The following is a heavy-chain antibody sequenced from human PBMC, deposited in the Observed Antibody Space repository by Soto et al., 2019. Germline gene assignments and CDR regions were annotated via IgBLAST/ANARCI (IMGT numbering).Heavy chain of an antibody. Sequence: GGSLRLSCAASGFTFSSYAMNWVRQAPGKGLEWVSGISGSGITIYYADSVKGRFTISRDNSKITLHLQMNSLRAEDTAVYYCAKGNALTRTNWFDSWGQGTLVTVSS. V-gene: IGHV3-23*01. D-gene: IGHD1-7*01. CDR3: AKGNALTRTNWFDS. J-gene: IGHJ5*01. CDR2: ISGSGITI. CDR1: GFTFSSYA.